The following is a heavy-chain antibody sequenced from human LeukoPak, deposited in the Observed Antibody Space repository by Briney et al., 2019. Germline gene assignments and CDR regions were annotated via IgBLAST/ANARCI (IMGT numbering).Heavy chain of an antibody. CDR3: ARGVVAARFWFDP. D-gene: IGHD2-15*01. Sequence: PSETLSLTCTVSGGSISSYYWSWIRQPPGKGLERIGYIYYSGSTNYNPSLKSRVTISVDTSKNQFSLKLSSVTAADTAVYYCARGVVAARFWFDPWGQGTLVTVSS. J-gene: IGHJ5*02. V-gene: IGHV4-59*01. CDR1: GGSISSYY. CDR2: IYYSGST.